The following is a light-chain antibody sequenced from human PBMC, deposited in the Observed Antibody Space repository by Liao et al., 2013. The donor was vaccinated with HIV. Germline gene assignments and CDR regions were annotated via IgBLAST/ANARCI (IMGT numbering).Light chain of an antibody. V-gene: IGLV3-12*02. CDR2: SES. J-gene: IGLJ2*01. CDR1: NIGSKA. Sequence: SYELSQPHSVSVATAQMARITCGGKNIGSKAVHWYQQKPGQDPVLVIYSESNRPSGIPERFSGSNSGNTATLTISRVEAGDEADYYCHVWQTSGDPSFGGGTKLTVL. CDR3: HVWQTSGDPS.